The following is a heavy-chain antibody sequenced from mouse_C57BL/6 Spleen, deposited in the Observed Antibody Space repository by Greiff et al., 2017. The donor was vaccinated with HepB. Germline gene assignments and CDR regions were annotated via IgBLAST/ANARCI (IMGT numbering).Heavy chain of an antibody. CDR3: ALIYYDYDRYFDV. V-gene: IGHV1-78*01. CDR2: IYPRDGST. J-gene: IGHJ1*03. CDR1: GYTFTDHT. Sequence: QVQLQHSDAELVKPGASVKISCKVSGYTFTDHTIHWMKQRPEQGLEWIGYIYPRDGSTKYNEKFKGKATLTADKSSSTAYMQLNSLTSEDSAVYFCALIYYDYDRYFDVWGTGTTVTVSS. D-gene: IGHD2-4*01.